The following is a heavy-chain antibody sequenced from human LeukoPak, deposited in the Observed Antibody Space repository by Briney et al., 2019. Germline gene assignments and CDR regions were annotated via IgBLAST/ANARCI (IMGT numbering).Heavy chain of an antibody. Sequence: GGSLRLSCAASGFTFSSYSMNWVRQAPGKGLEWVSSISSSSSYIYYADSVKGRFTISRDNAKNSLYLQMNSLGAEDTAVYYCARDRDYGDYKDWFDPWGQGTLVTVSS. CDR1: GFTFSSYS. D-gene: IGHD4-17*01. J-gene: IGHJ5*02. V-gene: IGHV3-21*01. CDR3: ARDRDYGDYKDWFDP. CDR2: ISSSSSYI.